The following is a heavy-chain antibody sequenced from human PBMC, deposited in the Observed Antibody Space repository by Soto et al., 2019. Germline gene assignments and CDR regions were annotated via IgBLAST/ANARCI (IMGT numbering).Heavy chain of an antibody. J-gene: IGHJ4*02. CDR1: GFTFTRYS. Sequence: EVQLVESGGGLVKPGGSLRLSCAASGFTFTRYSMNWVRQAPGKGLEWVSSISSTTTYIYYGDSMKGRFTISRDNAKNSLYLEMHSLRAEDTAVYYCARESEDLTANFDYWGQGTLVTFSS. V-gene: IGHV3-21*06. CDR3: ARESEDLTANFDY. CDR2: ISSTTTYI.